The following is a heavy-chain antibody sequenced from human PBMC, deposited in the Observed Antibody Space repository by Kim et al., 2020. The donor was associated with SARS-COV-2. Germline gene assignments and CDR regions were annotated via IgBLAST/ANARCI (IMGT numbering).Heavy chain of an antibody. D-gene: IGHD3-3*01. J-gene: IGHJ4*02. V-gene: IGHV3-23*01. CDR2: IFRSSDK. Sequence: GGSLRLSCAASGFDFYAYAMNWIRQAPGRGLEWVSGIFRSSDKYYEESVNGRFTISRDTSNNLVYLQMNSLRVEDTAIYYCAKDRISGDGFWEFDYWGQGSLVTVSS. CDR3: AKDRISGDGFWEFDY. CDR1: GFDFYAYA.